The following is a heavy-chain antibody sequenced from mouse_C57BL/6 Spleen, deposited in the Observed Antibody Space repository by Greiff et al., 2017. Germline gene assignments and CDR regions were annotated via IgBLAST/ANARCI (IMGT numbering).Heavy chain of an antibody. D-gene: IGHD2-4*01. CDR2: IRLKSDNYAT. V-gene: IGHV6-3*01. Sequence: EVQLVESGGGLVQPGGSMKLSCVASGFTFSNYWMNWVRQSPEKGLEWVAQIRLKSDNYATHSAESVKGRFTISRDDSKLSGYLQMNNLRAEDTGIYYCTIYYDYDVGYYAMDYWGQGTSVTVSS. CDR3: TIYYDYDVGYYAMDY. J-gene: IGHJ4*01. CDR1: GFTFSNYW.